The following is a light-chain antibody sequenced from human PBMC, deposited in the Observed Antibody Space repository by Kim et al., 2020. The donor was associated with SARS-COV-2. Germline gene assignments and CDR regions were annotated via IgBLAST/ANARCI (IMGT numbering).Light chain of an antibody. CDR1: SSNSGSNA. J-gene: IGLJ3*02. CDR2: NDD. CDR3: ATWDDSLEAWV. V-gene: IGLV1-44*01. Sequence: GQRVYISCSGSSSNSGSNAIHWYQVVPATAPKLLIYNDDRRPSGVPDRFSGSKSGTSASLALSGLLSDDEADYYCATWDDSLEAWVFGGGTQLTVL.